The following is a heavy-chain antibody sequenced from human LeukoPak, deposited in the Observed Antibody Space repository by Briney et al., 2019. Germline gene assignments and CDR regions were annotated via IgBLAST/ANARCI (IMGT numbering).Heavy chain of an antibody. D-gene: IGHD3-22*01. V-gene: IGHV3-23*01. CDR2: ISGSGGST. J-gene: IGHJ4*02. Sequence: PGGSLRLSCVPSGFSFSNYAMSWVRQAPGKGLEWVSSISGSGGSTHYVDSVKGRFTISRGKTKNTLYLQMNSLRAEDTAVYYCAKSSYYDASGYYREYYFDSWGQGTLVTVSS. CDR1: GFSFSNYA. CDR3: AKSSYYDASGYYREYYFDS.